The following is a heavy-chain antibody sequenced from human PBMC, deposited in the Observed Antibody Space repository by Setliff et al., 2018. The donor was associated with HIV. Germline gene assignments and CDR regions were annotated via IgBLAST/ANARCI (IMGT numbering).Heavy chain of an antibody. CDR1: GGFISSISYY. CDR2: IYYSGST. J-gene: IGHJ4*02. V-gene: IGHV4-39*01. Sequence: SETLSLTCTVSGGFISSISYYWGWIRQPPGKGLEWIGSIYYSGSTYYNPSLKSRVTISVDRSKNQFSLKLNSVTAADTAMYYCARHPPYCSGGSCYRGKGYYFDYWGQGTLVTVSS. CDR3: ARHPPYCSGGSCYRGKGYYFDY. D-gene: IGHD2-15*01.